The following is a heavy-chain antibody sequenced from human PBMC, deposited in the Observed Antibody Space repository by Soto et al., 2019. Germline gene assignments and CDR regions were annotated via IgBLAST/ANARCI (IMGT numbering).Heavy chain of an antibody. CDR1: GFTFSTYA. D-gene: IGHD2-15*01. V-gene: IGHV3-23*01. CDR2: ISASGGST. J-gene: IGHJ4*02. CDR3: AKSKGTYCSGGSCYFPFDY. Sequence: PVGSLRLSCAASGFTFSTYAVSWVRQAPGKGLEWVSSISASGGSTYYADSVKGRFTISRDNSKNTLNLQMNSLRAEDTAVYYCAKSKGTYCSGGSCYFPFDYWGQGTLVTVSS.